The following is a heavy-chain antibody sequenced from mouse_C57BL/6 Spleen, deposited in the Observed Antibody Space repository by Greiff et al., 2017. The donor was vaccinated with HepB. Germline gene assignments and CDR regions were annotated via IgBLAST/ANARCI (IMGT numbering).Heavy chain of an antibody. CDR2: IDPEDGDT. V-gene: IGHV14-1*01. D-gene: IGHD2-1*01. J-gene: IGHJ3*01. Sequence: VHVKQSGAELVRPGASVKLSCTASGFNIKDYYMHWVKQRPEQGLEWIGRIDPEDGDTEYAPKFQGKATMTADTPSNTPDRQLSSLTSEDTAVYYCTTRGNPFAYWGQGTLVTVSA. CDR3: TTRGNPFAY. CDR1: GFNIKDYY.